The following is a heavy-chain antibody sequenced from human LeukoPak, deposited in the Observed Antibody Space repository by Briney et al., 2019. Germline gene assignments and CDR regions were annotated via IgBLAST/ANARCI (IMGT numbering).Heavy chain of an antibody. Sequence: PSETLSLTCTVSGGSISSGSYYWSWIRQPAGKGLEWIGRIYTSGSTNYNPSLKSRVTISVDRSKNQFSLNLSSVTAADTAVYYCARPPDQYCSSSSCYNGWGQGTLVTVSS. CDR1: GGSISSGSYY. V-gene: IGHV4-61*02. CDR2: IYTSGST. CDR3: ARPPDQYCSSSSCYNG. D-gene: IGHD2-2*02. J-gene: IGHJ4*02.